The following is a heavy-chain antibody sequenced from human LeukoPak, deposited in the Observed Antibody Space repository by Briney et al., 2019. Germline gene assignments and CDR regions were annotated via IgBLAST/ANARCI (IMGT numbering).Heavy chain of an antibody. CDR3: ARVRPLGYCSGGSCYYDY. D-gene: IGHD2-15*01. CDR2: IIPILGIA. Sequence: GASVKVSCKASGGTFSSYAISWVRQAPGQGLEWMGRIIPILGIANYAQKSQGRVTITADKSTSTAYMELSSLRSEDTAVYYCARVRPLGYCSGGSCYYDYWGQGTLVTVSS. J-gene: IGHJ4*02. V-gene: IGHV1-69*04. CDR1: GGTFSSYA.